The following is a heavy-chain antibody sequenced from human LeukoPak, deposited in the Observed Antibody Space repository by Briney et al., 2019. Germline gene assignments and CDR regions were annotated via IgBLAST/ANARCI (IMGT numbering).Heavy chain of an antibody. D-gene: IGHD3-10*01. V-gene: IGHV4-4*02. CDR2: IYHSGST. J-gene: IGHJ4*02. Sequence: SGTLSLTCAVSGGSISSSNWWSWVRQPPGKGLEWIGEIYHSGSTNYNPSLKSRVTISVDKSKNQFSLKLSSVTAADTAVYYCARVANSITMVRGVPITDYWGQGTLVTVSS. CDR3: ARVANSITMVRGVPITDY. CDR1: GGSISSSNW.